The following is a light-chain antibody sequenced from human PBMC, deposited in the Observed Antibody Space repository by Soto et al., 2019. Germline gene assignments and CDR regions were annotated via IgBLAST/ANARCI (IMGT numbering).Light chain of an antibody. J-gene: IGKJ4*01. CDR3: QQRSNLPLT. CDR1: QSVSSH. Sequence: EIVLTQSPATLSLSPGERAALSCRASQSVSSHLAWYQQKPGQAPRLLIYDASNRDTGIPARFSGSGSGTDFTLIISSLEPEDLAVYYCQQRSNLPLTFGGGTKVEIK. CDR2: DAS. V-gene: IGKV3-11*01.